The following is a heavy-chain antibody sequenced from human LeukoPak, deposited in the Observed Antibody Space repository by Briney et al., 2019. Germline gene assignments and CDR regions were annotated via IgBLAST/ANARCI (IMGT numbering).Heavy chain of an antibody. V-gene: IGHV4-34*01. CDR2: INHSGST. Sequence: PSETLSLTCAVYGGSFSGYYWSWIRQPPGKGLEWIGEINHSGSTNYNPSLKSRVTISVDTSKNQFSLKLSSVTAADTAVYYCARVYWGYFDYWGQGTLVTVSS. CDR3: ARVYWGYFDY. J-gene: IGHJ4*02. D-gene: IGHD1-26*01. CDR1: GGSFSGYY.